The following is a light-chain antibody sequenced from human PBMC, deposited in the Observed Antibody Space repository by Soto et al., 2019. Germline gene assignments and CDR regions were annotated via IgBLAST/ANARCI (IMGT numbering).Light chain of an antibody. Sequence: DIQMTQYPPSLSASVGDRVTITCRASQGIRNFVAWYQQKPGKAPKLLIYAASTLQSGVPSRFSGSGSGTDVTLTINSLQPEDVATYSCQKYSSVPVFGPGTKVEIK. CDR1: QGIRNF. V-gene: IGKV1-27*01. CDR3: QKYSSVPV. CDR2: AAS. J-gene: IGKJ3*01.